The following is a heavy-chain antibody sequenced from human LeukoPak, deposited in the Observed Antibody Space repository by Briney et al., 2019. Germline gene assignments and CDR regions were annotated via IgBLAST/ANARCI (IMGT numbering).Heavy chain of an antibody. CDR3: ARGGITAFDL. CDR2: INHSGST. J-gene: IGHJ3*01. D-gene: IGHD3-10*01. Sequence: PSETLSLTCAVYGGSFSGYYWSWIRQPPGKGLEWIGEINHSGSTNYNPSLQSRVATSVDRSKNQFSLRLHSVTAADTAVYYCARGGITAFDLWGQGTMVTVSS. V-gene: IGHV4-34*01. CDR1: GGSFSGYY.